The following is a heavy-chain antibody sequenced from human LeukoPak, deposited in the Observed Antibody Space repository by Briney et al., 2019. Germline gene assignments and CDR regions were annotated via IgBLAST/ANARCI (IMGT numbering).Heavy chain of an antibody. D-gene: IGHD3-22*01. CDR2: IYYSGST. Sequence: SGTLSLTCAVSGGSISSSNWWSWVRQPPGKGLEWIGSIYYSGSTYYNPSLKSRVTISVDTSKNQFSLKLSSVTAADTAVYYCARCAYYYYDSSGYHMDVWGKGTTVTVSS. J-gene: IGHJ6*04. CDR3: ARCAYYYYDSSGYHMDV. V-gene: IGHV4-4*02. CDR1: GGSISSSNW.